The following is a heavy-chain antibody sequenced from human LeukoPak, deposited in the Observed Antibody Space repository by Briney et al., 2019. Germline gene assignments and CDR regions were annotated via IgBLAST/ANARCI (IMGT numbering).Heavy chain of an antibody. CDR2: IYYSGSA. V-gene: IGHV4-59*08. D-gene: IGHD4-17*01. CDR1: GGSINSYY. Sequence: SETLSLTCTVSGGSINSYYWSWIRQPPGKGLEWIGYIYYSGSANYNPSLKSRVTISVDTSKNQFSLMLSSVTAADTAIYYCARNRSVTTTPGFDHWGQGTLVTVSS. J-gene: IGHJ4*02. CDR3: ARNRSVTTTPGFDH.